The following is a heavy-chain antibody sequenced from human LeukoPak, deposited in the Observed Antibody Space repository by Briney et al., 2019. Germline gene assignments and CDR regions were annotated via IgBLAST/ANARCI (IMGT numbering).Heavy chain of an antibody. CDR2: IKSKTDGGTT. CDR1: GFTFSNAW. V-gene: IGHV3-15*01. D-gene: IGHD3-22*01. Sequence: GGSLGLSCAASGFTFSNAWMSWVRQAPGKGLEWVGRIKSKTDGGTTDYAAPVKGRFTISRDDSKNTLYLQMNSLETEDTAVYYCTAAAYYYDSSGYYEAFDIWGQGTMVTVSS. CDR3: TAAAYYYDSSGYYEAFDI. J-gene: IGHJ3*02.